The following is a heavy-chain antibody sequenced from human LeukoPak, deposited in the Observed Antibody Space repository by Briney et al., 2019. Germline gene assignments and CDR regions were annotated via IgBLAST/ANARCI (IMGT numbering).Heavy chain of an antibody. CDR1: GGSISSYY. CDR3: ARDKGRIAAAGPYYYYGMDV. Sequence: SETLSLTCTVSGGSISSYYWSWIRRPPGKGLEWIGYIYYSGSTNYNPSLKSRVTISVDTSKNQFSLKLSSVTAADTAVYYCARDKGRIAAAGPYYYYGMDVWGQGTTVTVSS. D-gene: IGHD6-13*01. J-gene: IGHJ6*02. V-gene: IGHV4-59*01. CDR2: IYYSGST.